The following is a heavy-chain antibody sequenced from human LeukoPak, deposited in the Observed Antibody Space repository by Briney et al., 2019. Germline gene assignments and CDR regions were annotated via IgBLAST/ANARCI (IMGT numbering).Heavy chain of an antibody. J-gene: IGHJ3*02. V-gene: IGHV4-59*01. Sequence: SENLSLTCSVSGGSISSYYWSWIRQPPGKGLEWIGYIYYSGSTNYNPSLKSRVTISVDTSKNQFSLKLSSVTAADTAVYYCARGYNQMWAFDIWGQGTMVTVSS. CDR3: ARGYNQMWAFDI. CDR1: GGSISSYY. D-gene: IGHD5-24*01. CDR2: IYYSGST.